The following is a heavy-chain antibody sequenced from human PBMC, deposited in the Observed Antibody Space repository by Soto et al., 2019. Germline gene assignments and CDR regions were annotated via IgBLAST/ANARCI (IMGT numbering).Heavy chain of an antibody. CDR1: GGSISSGGYS. J-gene: IGHJ5*02. CDR2: NYHSGST. V-gene: IGHV4-30-2*01. CDR3: ARVPSP. Sequence: QLQLQESGSGLVKPSQTLSLTCAVSGGSISSGGYSLSWIRQPPGKGLEWIGHNYHSGSTYYNPSLTSRVPISLDRSKNPFSLKLSSVTAADTAVYYCARVPSPWGQGTLVTVSS.